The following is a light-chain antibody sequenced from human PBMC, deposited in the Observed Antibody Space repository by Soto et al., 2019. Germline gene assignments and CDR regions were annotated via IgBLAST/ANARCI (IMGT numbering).Light chain of an antibody. J-gene: IGKJ5*01. Sequence: EIVMRQSPATLSVSPGERATLSCRASQSVSSNLAWFQQKPGQAPRLLIYDASNRATGIPARFSGSGSGTEFTLTISSLQSEDFAVYYCQQYNNWPRVTFGQGTRLEIK. V-gene: IGKV3D-15*01. CDR3: QQYNNWPRVT. CDR1: QSVSSN. CDR2: DAS.